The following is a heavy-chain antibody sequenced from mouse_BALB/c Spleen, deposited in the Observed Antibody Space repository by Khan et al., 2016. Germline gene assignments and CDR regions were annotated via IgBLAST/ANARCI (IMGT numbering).Heavy chain of an antibody. V-gene: IGHV3-2*02. Sequence: EVQLQESGPGLVKPSQSLSLTCTVTGYLFASDTAWNWIRQSPGTKMEWMGYITFSGITTFNQSLKSRLSITRDTSRNQFVLLLSSATTEDIATYYCANSLFGNASFAYWGQWTMVAVSA. CDR3: ANSLFGNASFAY. CDR2: ITFSGIT. CDR1: GYLFASDTA. J-gene: IGHJ3*01.